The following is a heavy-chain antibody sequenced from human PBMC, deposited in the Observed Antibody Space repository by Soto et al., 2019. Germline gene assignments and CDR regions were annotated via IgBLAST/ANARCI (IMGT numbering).Heavy chain of an antibody. J-gene: IGHJ4*02. CDR1: GDSVSSNSAT. D-gene: IGHD2-15*01. CDR2: TYYRSKWYY. Sequence: QVQLQQSGPGLVKPSQTLSLTCAISGDSVSSNSATWNWIRQSPSRGLEWLGRTYYRSKWYYHYAVSENSRITVNPDTSKNQFSLQLNSVTPEDTAVYYCTRGHGATSPYYFDFWGRGTLVTVSS. CDR3: TRGHGATSPYYFDF. V-gene: IGHV6-1*01.